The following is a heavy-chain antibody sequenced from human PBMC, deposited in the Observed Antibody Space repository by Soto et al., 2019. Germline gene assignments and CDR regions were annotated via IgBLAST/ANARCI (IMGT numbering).Heavy chain of an antibody. Sequence: GGSLRLSCAASGFTFSRYWMTWVRQAPGKGLEWVSVIYSGGSTYYADSVKGRFTISRDNSKNTLYLQMNSLRAEDTAVYYCAREDRANYYYGMDVWGQGTTVTVSS. CDR2: IYSGGST. V-gene: IGHV3-66*01. D-gene: IGHD2-15*01. CDR3: AREDRANYYYGMDV. CDR1: GFTFSRYW. J-gene: IGHJ6*02.